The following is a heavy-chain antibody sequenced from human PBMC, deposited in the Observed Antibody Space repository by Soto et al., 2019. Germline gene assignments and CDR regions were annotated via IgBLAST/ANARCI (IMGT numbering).Heavy chain of an antibody. V-gene: IGHV1-69*13. J-gene: IGHJ2*01. CDR1: GGTFSSYA. CDR3: ARAPSSVYDILTGYSL. Sequence: SVKVSCKASGGTFSSYAIRWVRQAPGQGLEWMGGIIPIFGTANYAQKFQGRVTITADESTSTAYMELSSLRSEDTAVYYCARAPSSVYDILTGYSLWGRGTLVTVSS. CDR2: IIPIFGTA. D-gene: IGHD3-9*01.